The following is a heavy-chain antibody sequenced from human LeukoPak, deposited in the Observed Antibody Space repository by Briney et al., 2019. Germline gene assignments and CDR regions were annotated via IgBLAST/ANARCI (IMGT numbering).Heavy chain of an antibody. CDR3: ARAGTSGGLCDY. V-gene: IGHV4-4*07. J-gene: IGHJ4*02. CDR2: IYTSGST. Sequence: SETLSPTCTVSGGSISSYFWSWIRQPAGKGLEWIGRIYTSGSTKYNPSLQSRVTMSLDTSKNQLSLKLGSVTAADTAVYYCARAGTSGGLCDYWGQGTLVTVS. CDR1: GGSISSYF. D-gene: IGHD1-14*01.